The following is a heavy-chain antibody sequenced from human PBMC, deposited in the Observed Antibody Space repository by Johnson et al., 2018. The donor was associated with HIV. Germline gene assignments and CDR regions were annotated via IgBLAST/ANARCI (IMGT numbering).Heavy chain of an antibody. J-gene: IGHJ3*02. CDR1: GFTFSSYW. CDR2: IKQDGSEK. Sequence: VQLVESGGGVVQPGGSLRLSCAASGFTFSSYWMSWVRQAPGKGLEWVANIKQDGSEKYYVDSVKGRFTISRDNAKNSLYPQMNSLRAEDTAVYYCARDLRWSYDAFDIWGQGTMVTVSS. CDR3: ARDLRWSYDAFDI. V-gene: IGHV3-7*01. D-gene: IGHD5-24*01.